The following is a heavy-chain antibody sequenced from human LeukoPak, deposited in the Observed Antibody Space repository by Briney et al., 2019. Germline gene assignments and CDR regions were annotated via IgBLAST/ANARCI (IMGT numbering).Heavy chain of an antibody. CDR1: GLTFSSYW. Sequence: PGGSLRLSCAASGLTFSSYWMSWVRQAPGKGLEWVANIKQDGSEKYYVDSVKGRFTISRDNAKNSLYLQMNSLRAEDTAVYYCARDAEVVPAAIDYFDYWGQGTLVTVSS. V-gene: IGHV3-7*01. J-gene: IGHJ4*02. CDR3: ARDAEVVPAAIDYFDY. CDR2: IKQDGSEK. D-gene: IGHD2-2*02.